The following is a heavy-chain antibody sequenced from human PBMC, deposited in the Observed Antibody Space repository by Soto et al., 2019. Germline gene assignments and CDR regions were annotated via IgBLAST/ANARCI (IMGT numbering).Heavy chain of an antibody. CDR2: IKMDGSVK. Sequence: EVQLVESGGGLVQPGGSLRLSCAASGITLSSYWMTWVRQAPGKGLEWVANIKMDGSVKYYVDSVKGRFTISRDNAKNSLYLQMNSLRLEDTAVYYCVGGGITFANWGQGSLVTVSS. CDR3: VGGGITFAN. CDR1: GITLSSYW. D-gene: IGHD3-16*01. V-gene: IGHV3-7*04. J-gene: IGHJ4*02.